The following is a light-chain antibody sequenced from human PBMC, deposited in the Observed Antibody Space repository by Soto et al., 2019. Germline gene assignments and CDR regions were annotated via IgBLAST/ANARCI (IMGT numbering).Light chain of an antibody. CDR1: QAISKN. CDR3: QQYDNLLPIT. V-gene: IGKV1-33*01. Sequence: IQMTQSPSSLSASVGDRVTITCQASQAISKNLNWYQQKPGKAPKLLIYDASSLQTGVPSRFSGSGSATHFTFTISSLQPEDIATYYCQQYDNLLPITFAQETRLEIK. CDR2: DAS. J-gene: IGKJ5*01.